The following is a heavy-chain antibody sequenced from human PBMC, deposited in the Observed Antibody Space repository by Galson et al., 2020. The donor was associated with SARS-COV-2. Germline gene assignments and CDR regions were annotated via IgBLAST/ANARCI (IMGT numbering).Heavy chain of an antibody. D-gene: IGHD3-3*01. Sequence: QLGESLKISCAASGFTFSSYAMHWVRQAPGKGLEWVAVISYDGSNKYYADSVKGRFTISRDNSKNTLYLQMNSLRAEDTAVYYCARGLYDAITIFGVVTFGAFDIWGQGTMVTVSS. V-gene: IGHV3-30*04. CDR2: ISYDGSNK. CDR1: GFTFSSYA. CDR3: ARGLYDAITIFGVVTFGAFDI. J-gene: IGHJ3*02.